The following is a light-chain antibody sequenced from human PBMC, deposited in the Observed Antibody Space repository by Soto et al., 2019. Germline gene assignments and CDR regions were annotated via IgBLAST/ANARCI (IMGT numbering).Light chain of an antibody. CDR1: NSDVGSYNL. CDR3: CSYAGNNNHVI. V-gene: IGLV2-23*02. Sequence: QSALTQPASVSGSPGQSITISCTGTNSDVGSYNLVSWYQQHPGKAPKLIIYEVSKRPSGGFYRFSGSKSGNTASLTISGLQAEDEAHYYCCSYAGNNNHVIFGGGTKVTVL. J-gene: IGLJ2*01. CDR2: EVS.